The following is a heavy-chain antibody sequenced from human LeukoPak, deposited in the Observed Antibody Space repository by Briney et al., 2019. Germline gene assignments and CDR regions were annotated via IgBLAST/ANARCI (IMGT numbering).Heavy chain of an antibody. CDR3: ASGGRGEVGWLRSGYAFDI. D-gene: IGHD5-12*01. J-gene: IGHJ3*02. CDR2: IYTSGTT. Sequence: SETLSLTCTVSGGSIGTYYWSWIRQPAGKAPEWIGRIYTSGTTNYNPSLKNRVTMSVDTSKNHFSLTLTSVTAADTAVYYCASGGRGEVGWLRSGYAFDIWGRGTMVTVSS. CDR1: GGSIGTYY. V-gene: IGHV4-4*07.